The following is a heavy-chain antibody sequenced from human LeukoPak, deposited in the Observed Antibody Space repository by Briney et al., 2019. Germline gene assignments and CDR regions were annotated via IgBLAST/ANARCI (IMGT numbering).Heavy chain of an antibody. V-gene: IGHV1-69*05. CDR3: ARGLVYGDPYYYYYMDV. D-gene: IGHD4-17*01. CDR1: GGTFSSYA. Sequence: ASVKVSCKASGGTFSSYAISWVRQAPGQGLEWVGGIIPIFGTANYAQKFQGRVTITTDESTSTAYMELSSLRSEDTAVYYCARGLVYGDPYYYYYMDVWGKGTTVTVSS. J-gene: IGHJ6*03. CDR2: IIPIFGTA.